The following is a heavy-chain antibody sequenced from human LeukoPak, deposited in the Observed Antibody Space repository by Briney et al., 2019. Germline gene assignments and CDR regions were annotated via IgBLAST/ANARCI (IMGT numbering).Heavy chain of an antibody. Sequence: PSETLSLTCIVSGGSISGYYWNWMRKSPGKGLEWIGYIYYSGSTNYNPSLKSRVTISVDTSKNQFSLKLSSVTAADTAVYYCARVLGSSWYFDLWGRGTLVTVSS. D-gene: IGHD6-13*01. CDR3: ARVLGSSWYFDL. J-gene: IGHJ2*01. CDR2: IYYSGST. V-gene: IGHV4-59*01. CDR1: GGSISGYY.